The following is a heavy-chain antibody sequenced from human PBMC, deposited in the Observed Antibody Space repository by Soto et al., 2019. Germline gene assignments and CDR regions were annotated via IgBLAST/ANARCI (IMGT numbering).Heavy chain of an antibody. CDR1: GFTVSSNY. CDR2: IYSGGST. J-gene: IGHJ4*02. V-gene: IGHV3-53*01. D-gene: IGHD2-2*01. CDR3: ARSDHLEGTSCYVD. Sequence: GGSLRLSCAASGFTVSSNYMSWVRQAPGKGLEWVSVIYSGGSTYYADSVKGRFTISRDNSKNTLYLQMNSLRAEDTAVYYCARSDHLEGTSCYVDWGQGTLVTVSS.